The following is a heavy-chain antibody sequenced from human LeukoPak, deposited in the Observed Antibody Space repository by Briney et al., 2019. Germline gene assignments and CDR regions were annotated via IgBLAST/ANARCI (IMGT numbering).Heavy chain of an antibody. CDR1: GFTLSSYE. CDR3: AREKYSSSCIFDY. V-gene: IGHV3-48*03. Sequence: GGSLRLSCAASGFTLSSYEINWVRQGSGKGVEWVSYISSSGSTIYYEDSVKGRFTISRDNAKNSLYLQMNSLRAEDTAVYYCAREKYSSSCIFDYWGQGTLVTVSS. CDR2: ISSSGSTI. J-gene: IGHJ4*02. D-gene: IGHD6-13*01.